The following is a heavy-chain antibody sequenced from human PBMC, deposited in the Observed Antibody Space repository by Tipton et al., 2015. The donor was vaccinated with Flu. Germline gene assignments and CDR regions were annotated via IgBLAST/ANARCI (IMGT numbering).Heavy chain of an antibody. CDR2: IYGGGTT. D-gene: IGHD2-2*01. CDR3: ARGPQVPVWPYYYGMDV. J-gene: IGHJ6*02. V-gene: IGHV3-53*01. CDR1: DFTFSSST. Sequence: SLRLSCAASDFTFSSSTMNWVRQAPGKGLEWVSVIYGGGTTDYADSVKGRFTISRDKSKNALYLQMSSLRAEDTAVYYCARGPQVPVWPYYYGMDVWGQGTTVTVSS.